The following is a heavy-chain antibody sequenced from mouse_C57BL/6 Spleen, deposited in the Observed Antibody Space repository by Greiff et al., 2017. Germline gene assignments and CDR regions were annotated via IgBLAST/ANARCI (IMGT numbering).Heavy chain of an antibody. CDR3: ARWLRDWYFDV. D-gene: IGHD1-2*01. Sequence: VKLMESGAELVRPGTSVKMSCKASGYTFTNYWIGWAKQRPGHGLEWIGDIYPGGGYTNYNEKFKGKATLTADKSSSTAYMQFSSLTSEDSAIYYCARWLRDWYFDVWGTGTTVTVSS. V-gene: IGHV1-63*01. CDR2: IYPGGGYT. CDR1: GYTFTNYW. J-gene: IGHJ1*03.